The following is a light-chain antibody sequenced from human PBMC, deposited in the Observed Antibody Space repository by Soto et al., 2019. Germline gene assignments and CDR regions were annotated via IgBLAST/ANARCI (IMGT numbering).Light chain of an antibody. CDR3: QQYGSSPWT. J-gene: IGKJ1*01. CDR1: QSVSSND. V-gene: IGKV3-20*01. Sequence: EIVLTQSPGTLSLSPGEGATLSCRASQSVSSNDLAWYQQKTGQTHRLLIYLACSRAPGLPDRFSGSGSGTHFTLTISRGEPEDFAVYYCQQYGSSPWTFRQGTKVEIK. CDR2: LAC.